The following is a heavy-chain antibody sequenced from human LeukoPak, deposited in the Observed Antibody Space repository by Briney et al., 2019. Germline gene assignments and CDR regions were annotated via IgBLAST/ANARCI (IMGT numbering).Heavy chain of an antibody. D-gene: IGHD1-26*01. J-gene: IGHJ3*02. V-gene: IGHV3-73*01. Sequence: QPGGSLRLSCAASGFTFSGSAMHWVRQASGKGLEWVGHIRSKANSFATAYGVSVKSRFAISRDDSKNTAYLQMSSLKTEDTAVYYCTIYSGSFPDAFDIWGQGTMVTVSS. CDR1: GFTFSGSA. CDR3: TIYSGSFPDAFDI. CDR2: IRSKANSFAT.